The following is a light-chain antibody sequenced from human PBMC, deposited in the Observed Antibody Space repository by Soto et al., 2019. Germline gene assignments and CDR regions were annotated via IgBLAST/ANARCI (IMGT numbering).Light chain of an antibody. V-gene: IGKV1-5*03. J-gene: IGKJ1*01. CDR1: QSIGIW. CDR2: TAS. CDR3: QQYKDYSWT. Sequence: IQMTQSPSTLSASVGDRVAITCRASQSIGIWLAWYQQKPGKAPRFLIYTASTLESGVPSRFSGSGSGTEFTLTIISLQPDDFATYYCQQYKDYSWTFGQGTNVEVK.